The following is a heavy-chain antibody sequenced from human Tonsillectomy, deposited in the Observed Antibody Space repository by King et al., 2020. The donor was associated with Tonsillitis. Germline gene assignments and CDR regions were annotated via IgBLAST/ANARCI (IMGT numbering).Heavy chain of an antibody. CDR1: GGSISSTDNC. CDR3: ARVFLDNDYGDYEPYYYGMDV. CDR2: IYHSGST. D-gene: IGHD4-17*01. J-gene: IGHJ6*02. Sequence: HVQLQESGPGLVKPSQTLFLTCTVSGGSISSTDNCWSWIRQPPGRGLEWIGHIYHSGSTDYNPSLLSRVIISVDTSKNQFSLRLRSVTAADTAVYYCARVFLDNDYGDYEPYYYGMDVWGHGTTVTVSS. V-gene: IGHV4-30-4*01.